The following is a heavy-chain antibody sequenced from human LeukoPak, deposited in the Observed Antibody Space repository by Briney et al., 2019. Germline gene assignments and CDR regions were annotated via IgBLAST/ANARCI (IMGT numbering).Heavy chain of an antibody. Sequence: ASVKVSCKASGYSFTSHYMHWVRQAPGQGLEWMGWISAYNGNTKYAQKLQGRVTMTTDTSTSTAYMELRSLRSDDTAVYYCARDYYDSSGYLPFDYWGQGSPVTVS. CDR3: ARDYYDSSGYLPFDY. J-gene: IGHJ4*02. V-gene: IGHV1-18*04. D-gene: IGHD3-22*01. CDR2: ISAYNGNT. CDR1: GYSFTSHY.